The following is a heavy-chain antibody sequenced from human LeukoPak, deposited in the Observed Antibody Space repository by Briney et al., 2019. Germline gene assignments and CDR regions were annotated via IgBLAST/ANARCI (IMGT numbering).Heavy chain of an antibody. V-gene: IGHV3-23*01. CDR3: AKGKEWSYETSFDY. Sequence: GGSLRLSCAASGFTFSSYAMSWVRQAPGKGLEWVAAISGSGGSTYYADSVKGRFTISRDNSKNTLYLQMNSLRAEDTAVYYCAKGKEWSYETSFDYWGQGTLVTVSS. CDR1: GFTFSSYA. D-gene: IGHD1-26*01. CDR2: ISGSGGST. J-gene: IGHJ4*02.